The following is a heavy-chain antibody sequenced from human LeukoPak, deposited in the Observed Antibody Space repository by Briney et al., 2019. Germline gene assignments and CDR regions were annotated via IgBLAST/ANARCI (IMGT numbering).Heavy chain of an antibody. D-gene: IGHD3-22*01. Sequence: PGGSLRLSCEASGFFFSDYGMHWVRQVPGKGLEWVAVIWHDGSLKYYADSVKGRFTISRDNSKNTLYLQMNSLRAEDTAVYYCASPFYFDSSGLDAFDLWGQGTMVTVSS. CDR1: GFFFSDYG. CDR3: ASPFYFDSSGLDAFDL. V-gene: IGHV3-30*02. CDR2: IWHDGSLK. J-gene: IGHJ3*01.